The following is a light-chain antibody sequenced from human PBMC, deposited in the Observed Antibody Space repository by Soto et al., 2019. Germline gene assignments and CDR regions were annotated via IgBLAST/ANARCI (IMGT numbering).Light chain of an antibody. CDR2: DAS. J-gene: IGKJ2*01. Sequence: EIVLTQSPAALSLSPGERATLSCRASQSVSNYLAWYQQRPGRAPRLLIYDASHRATGIPARFSGSGSGTDFTLTINSLEPEDFAVYYCQQRGDRPRTFGQGTKPEIK. CDR1: QSVSNY. V-gene: IGKV3-11*01. CDR3: QQRGDRPRT.